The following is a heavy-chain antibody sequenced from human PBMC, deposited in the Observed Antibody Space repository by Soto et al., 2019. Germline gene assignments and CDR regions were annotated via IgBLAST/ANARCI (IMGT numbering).Heavy chain of an antibody. V-gene: IGHV3-30*18. CDR3: AKGLKVSTITYHDY. Sequence: QVQLVESGGGVVQPGRSLNLSCTVSRFIFSSYGMHWVRQAPGKGLEWLAVISYDGSNQYYADSVKGRFTISRDTSKNTLYLQMNSLRAKDTAVYFCAKGLKVSTITYHDYWGRGTLVTVSS. J-gene: IGHJ4*02. CDR1: RFIFSSYG. CDR2: ISYDGSNQ. D-gene: IGHD5-12*01.